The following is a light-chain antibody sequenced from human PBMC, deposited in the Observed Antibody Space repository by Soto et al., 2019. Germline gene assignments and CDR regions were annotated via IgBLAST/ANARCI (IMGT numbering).Light chain of an antibody. V-gene: IGLV2-14*01. CDR1: SRDVGGYNY. Sequence: QSVLTQPASVSGSPGQSITISCTGTSRDVGGYNYVSWYQQHPGKAPKLIIHEVSNRPSGVSNRFSGSKSGNTASLTISGLQAEDEADYFCNSATNTDTLVVFGGGTQLTVL. CDR3: NSATNTDTLVV. CDR2: EVS. J-gene: IGLJ2*01.